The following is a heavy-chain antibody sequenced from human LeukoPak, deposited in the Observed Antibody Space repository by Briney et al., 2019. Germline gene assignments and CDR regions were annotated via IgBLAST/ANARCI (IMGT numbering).Heavy chain of an antibody. CDR3: ARDQSNWFDP. CDR1: GYTFTSYG. Sequence: GASVKVSCKASGYTFTSYGISWVRQAPGPGLEGMGWISAYNGNTNYAQKLQGRVTMATDTSTSTAYMELRSLRSDDTAVYYCARDQSNWFDPWGRGTLVTVSS. V-gene: IGHV1-18*01. CDR2: ISAYNGNT. J-gene: IGHJ5*02.